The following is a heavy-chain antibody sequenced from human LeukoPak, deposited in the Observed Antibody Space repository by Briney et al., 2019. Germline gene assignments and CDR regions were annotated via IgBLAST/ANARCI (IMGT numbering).Heavy chain of an antibody. V-gene: IGHV4-59*01. CDR2: VYYKGTT. CDR1: GGSLNYYY. J-gene: IGHJ4*02. Sequence: SEALSLTCTVSGGSLNYYYWTWIRQSPGKGLEWIGYVYYKGTTDYNPSLKSRVTISLDTSKNHFSLNLTSVTAADTAVYYCARDRSYGYGGEYFDYWGQGTLVTVSS. D-gene: IGHD5-18*01. CDR3: ARDRSYGYGGEYFDY.